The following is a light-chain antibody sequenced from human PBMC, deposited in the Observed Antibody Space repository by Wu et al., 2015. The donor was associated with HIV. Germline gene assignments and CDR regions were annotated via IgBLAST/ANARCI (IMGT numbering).Light chain of an antibody. CDR2: GAS. CDR1: QSVSINY. CDR3: QQYVRSSWT. J-gene: IGKJ1*01. Sequence: ENVLTQSPVTLSLSPGERATLSCRASQSVSINYLAWYQQKPGQAPRLLIYGASIRATGIPDRFSGSGSGTDFTLTISRLEPEDFAVYYCQQYVRSSWTFGQGTTVEIK. V-gene: IGKV3-20*01.